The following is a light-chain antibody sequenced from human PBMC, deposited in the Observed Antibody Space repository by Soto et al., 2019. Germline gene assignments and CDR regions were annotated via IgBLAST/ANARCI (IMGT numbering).Light chain of an antibody. J-gene: IGKJ2*01. CDR1: QSISSY. CDR2: DAS. CDR3: QQNYSYPYT. Sequence: DTQMTQSPSTLSASVGDRVTITCRASQSISSYLGWYQQQPGKAPKLLIYDASSLQSGVPSRFSGSGAGTEFTLTISSLQPDDFATYYCQQNYSYPYTFGQGTKLEIK. V-gene: IGKV1-39*01.